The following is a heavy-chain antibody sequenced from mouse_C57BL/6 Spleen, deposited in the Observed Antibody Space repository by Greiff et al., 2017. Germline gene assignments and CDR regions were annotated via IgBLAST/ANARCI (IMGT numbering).Heavy chain of an antibody. V-gene: IGHV14-2*01. CDR1: GFNIKDYY. CDR3: ARTRITVVAYYAMDY. J-gene: IGHJ4*01. D-gene: IGHD1-1*01. Sequence: DVKLVESGAELVKPGASVKLSCTASGFNIKDYYMHWVKQRTEQGLEWIGRIDPEDGETKYAPKFQGKATITADTSSNTAYLQLSSLTSEDTAVYYCARTRITVVAYYAMDYWGQGTSVTVSS. CDR2: IDPEDGET.